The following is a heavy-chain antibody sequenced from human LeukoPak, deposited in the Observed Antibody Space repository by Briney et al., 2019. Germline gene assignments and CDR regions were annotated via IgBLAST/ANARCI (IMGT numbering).Heavy chain of an antibody. J-gene: IGHJ4*02. Sequence: PSETLSLTCAVSGYSISRGYYWGWIRQPPGKGLEWIGSIYHRGSTYYNPSLKSRVTISVDTSKNQFSLKLSSVTAADTAVYYCARQGGERFVVVPAAMSVVDYWGQGTLVTVSS. D-gene: IGHD2-2*01. CDR2: IYHRGST. CDR3: ARQGGERFVVVPAAMSVVDY. V-gene: IGHV4-38-2*01. CDR1: GYSISRGYY.